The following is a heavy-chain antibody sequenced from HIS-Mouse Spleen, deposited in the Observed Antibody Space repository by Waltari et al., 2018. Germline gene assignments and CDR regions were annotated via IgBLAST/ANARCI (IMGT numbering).Heavy chain of an antibody. CDR2: INHSGST. CDR3: ARGPEYSSHFDY. V-gene: IGHV4-34*01. CDR1: GGSFRGSY. D-gene: IGHD6-6*01. Sequence: QVQLQQWGAGLLKPSETLSLTCAVYGGSFRGSYWSWTRQPPGKGLEWIGEINHSGSTNYNPSLKSRVTISVDTSKNQFSLKLSSVTAADTAVYYCARGPEYSSHFDYWGQGTLVTVSS. J-gene: IGHJ4*02.